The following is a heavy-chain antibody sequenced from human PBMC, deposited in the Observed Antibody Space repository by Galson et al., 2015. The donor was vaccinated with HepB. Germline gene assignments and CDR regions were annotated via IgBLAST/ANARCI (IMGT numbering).Heavy chain of an antibody. CDR1: GFSLSTSGMC. CDR2: IDWDDDK. J-gene: IGHJ6*02. CDR3: ARIQGIAARGCGGMDV. D-gene: IGHD6-6*01. Sequence: PALVKPTQTLTLTCTFSGFSLSTSGMCVSWIRQPPGKALEWLALIDWDDDKYYSTSLKTRLTISKDTSKNQVVLTMTNMDPVDTATYYCARIQGIAARGCGGMDVWGQGTTVTASS. V-gene: IGHV2-70*01.